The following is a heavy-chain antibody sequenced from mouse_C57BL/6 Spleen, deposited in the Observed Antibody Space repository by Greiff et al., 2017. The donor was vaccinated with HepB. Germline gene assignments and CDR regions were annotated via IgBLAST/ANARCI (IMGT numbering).Heavy chain of an antibody. CDR1: GYTFTDHT. J-gene: IGHJ2*01. V-gene: IGHV1-78*01. CDR2: IYPRDGST. CDR3: ARNYYGSSWDFDY. Sequence: VQLQQSDAELVKPGASVKISCKASGYTFTDHTIHWMKQRPEQGLEWIGYIYPRDGSTKYNEKFKGKATLTAVKSSSTAYMQLNSLTSEDSAVYFCARNYYGSSWDFDYWGQGTTLTVSS. D-gene: IGHD1-1*01.